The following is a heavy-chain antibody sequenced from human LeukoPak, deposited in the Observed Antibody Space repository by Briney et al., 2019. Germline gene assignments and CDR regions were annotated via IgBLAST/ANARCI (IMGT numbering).Heavy chain of an antibody. D-gene: IGHD6-6*01. CDR1: GFTFSDYY. V-gene: IGHV3-11*01. CDR2: ISSSGSTI. Sequence: GGSLRLSCAASGFTFSDYYMSWIRQAPGKGLEWVSYISSSGSTIYYADSVKGRFTISRDNAKNSLYLQMSSLRAEDTAVYYCASTAIAARPGYYYYGMDVWGQGTTVTVSS. J-gene: IGHJ6*02. CDR3: ASTAIAARPGYYYYGMDV.